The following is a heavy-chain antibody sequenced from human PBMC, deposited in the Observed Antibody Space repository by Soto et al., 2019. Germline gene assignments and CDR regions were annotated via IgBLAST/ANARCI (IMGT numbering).Heavy chain of an antibody. Sequence: PSETLSLTCTVSGGSISSSSSYWGWIRQPPGKGLEWIGYIYYSGSTNYNPSLKSRVTISVDTSKNQFSLKLNSVTAADTAVYYCARGRCSATYCYSNFDSWGQGTLVTVSS. CDR1: GGSISSSSSY. CDR2: IYYSGST. J-gene: IGHJ4*02. V-gene: IGHV4-39*01. CDR3: ARGRCSATYCYSNFDS. D-gene: IGHD2-15*01.